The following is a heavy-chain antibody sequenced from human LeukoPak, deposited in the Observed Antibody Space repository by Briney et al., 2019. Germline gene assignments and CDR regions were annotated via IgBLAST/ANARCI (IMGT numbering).Heavy chain of an antibody. V-gene: IGHV3-66*01. CDR2: IYSGGST. Sequence: GGSLRLSCAASGFTVSSNYMSWVRQAPGKGLEWVSVIYSGGSTYYADSVKGRFTISRDNSKNTLYLQPNSMRAQDTAVYYCARDRSGYLQNWGQGTLVTVSS. CDR3: ARDRSGYLQN. D-gene: IGHD3-3*01. CDR1: GFTVSSNY. J-gene: IGHJ1*01.